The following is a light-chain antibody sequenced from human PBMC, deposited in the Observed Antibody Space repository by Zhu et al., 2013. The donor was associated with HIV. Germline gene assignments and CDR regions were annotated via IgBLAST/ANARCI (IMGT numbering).Light chain of an antibody. CDR3: QQYGNSPHT. V-gene: IGKV3-20*01. CDR2: GAS. Sequence: DIVLTQSPGTLSLSPGDSATLSCRASRTVYSTYLAWYQQTPGQAPRLLIYGASTRATGIPDRFSGSGSGTDFTLTISRLEPEDFAVYYCQQYGNSPHTFGQGTRVDIK. J-gene: IGKJ1*01. CDR1: RTVYSTY.